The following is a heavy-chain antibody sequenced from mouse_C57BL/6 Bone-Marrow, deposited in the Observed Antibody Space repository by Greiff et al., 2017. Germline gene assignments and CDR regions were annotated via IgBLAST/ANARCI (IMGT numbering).Heavy chain of an antibody. V-gene: IGHV7-1*01. Sequence: EVKVVESGGGLVQSGRSLRLSCATSGFTFSDFYMEWVRQAPGKGLEWIAASRNTANDYTTEYSASVKGRFIVSRDTSQSILYLQMNALRAEDTAIYYCARARHSRWYVDVWGTGTTVTVSA. D-gene: IGHD6-1*01. J-gene: IGHJ1*03. CDR3: ARARHSRWYVDV. CDR1: GFTFSDFY. CDR2: SRNTANDYTT.